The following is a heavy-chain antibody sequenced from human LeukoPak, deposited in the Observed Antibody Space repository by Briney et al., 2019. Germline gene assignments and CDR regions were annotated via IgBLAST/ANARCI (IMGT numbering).Heavy chain of an antibody. CDR3: ARYGDGPLFDY. Sequence: SETLSLTCTVSGGSISSYYWSWIRQPPGKGLEWIGYIYYSGSTNDNPSLKSRVTISVDTSKNQFSLKLSSVTAADTAVYYCARYGDGPLFDYWGQGTLVTVSS. J-gene: IGHJ4*02. D-gene: IGHD4-17*01. V-gene: IGHV4-59*01. CDR1: GGSISSYY. CDR2: IYYSGST.